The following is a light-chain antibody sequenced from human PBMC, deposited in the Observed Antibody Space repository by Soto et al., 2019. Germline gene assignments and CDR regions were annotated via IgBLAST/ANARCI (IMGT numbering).Light chain of an antibody. CDR1: QSVSNNY. CDR3: QQSATSPLT. V-gene: IGKV3-20*01. Sequence: EIVLTQSPDTLSLSPGERATLSCRASQSVSNNYVVWYQQKPGQAPRLLIHDASSRATGIPDRFSGSGSGTDFTLTISRLELEDFVVYFCQQSATSPLTFGQGTRVDVK. J-gene: IGKJ1*01. CDR2: DAS.